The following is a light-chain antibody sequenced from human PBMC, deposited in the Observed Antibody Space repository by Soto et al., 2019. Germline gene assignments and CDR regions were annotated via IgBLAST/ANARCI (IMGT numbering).Light chain of an antibody. V-gene: IGKV1-9*01. CDR2: TAS. CDR1: QGISSY. J-gene: IGKJ5*01. Sequence: DIQLTQSPSFLSASVGDRVTITCRASQGISSYLAWYQQKPGKAPNLLIHTASTLQSGVPSRFSGSGSGTEFTLTISSLQPEDFATYYCQQRNSYPSTFGQGTRLEIE. CDR3: QQRNSYPST.